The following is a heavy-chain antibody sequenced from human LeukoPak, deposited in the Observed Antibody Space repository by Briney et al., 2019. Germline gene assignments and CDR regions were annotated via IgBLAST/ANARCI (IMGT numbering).Heavy chain of an antibody. J-gene: IGHJ6*03. D-gene: IGHD4-11*01. V-gene: IGHV3-23*01. CDR2: ISGSGDGGGSGFT. CDR3: ARGTTVSYYYYMDV. Sequence: PGGSLRLSCGASGFTFSTYAMSWVRQAPGRGLEWVSAISGSGDGGGSGFTYYADSVKGRFTISRDNSKETLYLQMNSLRAEDTAVYYCARGTTVSYYYYMDVWGKGTTVTVSS. CDR1: GFTFSTYA.